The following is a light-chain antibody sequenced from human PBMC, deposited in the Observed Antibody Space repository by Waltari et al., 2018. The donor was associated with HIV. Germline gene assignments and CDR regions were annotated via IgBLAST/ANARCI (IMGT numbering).Light chain of an antibody. V-gene: IGLV1-40*01. CDR1: TSNIGANYD. J-gene: IGLJ2*01. CDR3: QSYDTNLNRPV. Sequence: QSVLTQPPSLSGAPGQRINISCTGTTSNIGANYDVHWYLHVPGSAPKLLIFLNDHGPSGVPARFSGSKSGASASLAITRLQAEDEADYYCQSYDTNLNRPVFGGGTRLTVL. CDR2: LND.